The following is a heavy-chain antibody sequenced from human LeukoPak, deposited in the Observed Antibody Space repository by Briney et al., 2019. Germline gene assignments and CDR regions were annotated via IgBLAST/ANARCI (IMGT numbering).Heavy chain of an antibody. D-gene: IGHD5-18*01. CDR1: GFTFSSHA. Sequence: GGSLRLSCAASGFTFSSHAMYWVRQAPGKGLEWVAGIFGSGGSPHYADSVKGRFTISRDNPRNTVYLQINSLRDGDTAVYYCGKTTVGYSSGQKPAWPVDYWGQGTLVTVSS. CDR3: GKTTVGYSSGQKPAWPVDY. J-gene: IGHJ4*02. V-gene: IGHV3-23*01. CDR2: IFGSGGSP.